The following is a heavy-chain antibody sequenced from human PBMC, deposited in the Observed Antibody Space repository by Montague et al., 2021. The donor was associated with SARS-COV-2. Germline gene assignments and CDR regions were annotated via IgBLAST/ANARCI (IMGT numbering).Heavy chain of an antibody. CDR3: ARTPYYYDSSGYYYGAFDI. V-gene: IGHV2-5*02. CDR2: IYWDDDK. Sequence: ALVKPTQTLTLTCTFSGFSLSTSGVGVGWIRQPPGKALEWLALIYWDDDKRYSPSLKSRLTITKDTSKNQVVLTMTNMDPVDTATYYCARTPYYYDSSGYYYGAFDIWGQGTMVTVSS. CDR1: GFSLSTSGVG. J-gene: IGHJ3*02. D-gene: IGHD3-22*01.